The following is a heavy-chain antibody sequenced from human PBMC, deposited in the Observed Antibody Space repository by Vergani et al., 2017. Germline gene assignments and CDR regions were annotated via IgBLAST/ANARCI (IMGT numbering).Heavy chain of an antibody. J-gene: IGHJ6*02. Sequence: EVQLVESGGGLVQPGGSLRLSCAASGFTVSSNYMSWVRQAPGKGLEWVSLISGDGGSTYYADSVKGRFTISRDNSKNSLYLQMNSLRTEDTALYYCAKDHGPATAYWPRYYYYGMDVWGQGTTVTVSS. D-gene: IGHD2-21*02. V-gene: IGHV3-43*02. CDR3: AKDHGPATAYWPRYYYYGMDV. CDR2: ISGDGGST. CDR1: GFTVSSNY.